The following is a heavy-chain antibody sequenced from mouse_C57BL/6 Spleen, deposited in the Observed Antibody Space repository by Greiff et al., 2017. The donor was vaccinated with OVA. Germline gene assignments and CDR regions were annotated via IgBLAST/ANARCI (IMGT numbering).Heavy chain of an antibody. CDR1: GYTFTSYW. CDR2: IYPGSGST. V-gene: IGHV1-55*01. J-gene: IGHJ2*01. CDR3: ARGSGNPYYFDY. D-gene: IGHD1-3*01. Sequence: QVQLQQPGAELVKPGASVKMSCKASGYTFTSYWITWVKQRPGQGLEWIGDIYPGSGSTNYNEKFKSKATLTVDPSSSTAYMQLSSLTSEDSAVYYCARGSGNPYYFDYWGQGTTLTVSS.